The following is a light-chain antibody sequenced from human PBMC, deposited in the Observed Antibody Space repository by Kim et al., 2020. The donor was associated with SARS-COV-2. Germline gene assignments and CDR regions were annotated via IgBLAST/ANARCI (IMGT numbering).Light chain of an antibody. Sequence: ASVGDRVAITCRESQDISNYLVWFQLKPGKAPKILIYAASAWQPGVPSRFSGSGSGTDFTLTVTSLQPEDVATYYCQKCDSAPWTFGQGTKVEIK. V-gene: IGKV1-27*01. CDR1: QDISNY. CDR3: QKCDSAPWT. J-gene: IGKJ1*01. CDR2: AAS.